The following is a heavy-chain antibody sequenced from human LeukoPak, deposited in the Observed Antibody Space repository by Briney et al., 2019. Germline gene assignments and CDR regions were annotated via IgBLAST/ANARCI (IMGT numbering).Heavy chain of an antibody. CDR3: ARWAILENFDS. Sequence: PSGTLSLTCAVSGGSIISGNRWTWVRQPPGKGLEWIGEISHSGSTNYNPSLKSRVTILVDKSKNQFSLKVKSVTAADTAVYYCARWAILENFDSWGQGTLVTVSS. D-gene: IGHD3-3*01. V-gene: IGHV4-4*02. CDR1: GGSIISGNR. J-gene: IGHJ4*02. CDR2: ISHSGST.